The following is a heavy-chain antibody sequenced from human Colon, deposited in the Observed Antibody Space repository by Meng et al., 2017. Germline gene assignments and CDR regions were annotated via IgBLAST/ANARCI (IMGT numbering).Heavy chain of an antibody. Sequence: VQLHDPGPRLLNPSRHSAFRCPVSRGPTCSGSYQWNYIRQPARKGLEWTGLIYTSGTTNYNPSLNSRATMSLHTSKNQFSLRLSSVTAEDTAVYYCARRAVGARGWIDPWGQGTLVTVSS. CDR1: RGPTCSGSYQ. J-gene: IGHJ5*02. CDR3: ARRAVGARGWIDP. D-gene: IGHD4/OR15-4a*01. V-gene: IGHV4-61*02. CDR2: IYTSGTT.